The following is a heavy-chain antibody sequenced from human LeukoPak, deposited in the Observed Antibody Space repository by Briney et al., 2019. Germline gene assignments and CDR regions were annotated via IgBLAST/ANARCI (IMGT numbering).Heavy chain of an antibody. D-gene: IGHD3-10*01. CDR2: ISSSGSTI. J-gene: IGHJ6*02. CDR1: GFTFSDYY. Sequence: GGSLRLSCAASGFTFSDYYMSWLRQAPGKGLEWVSYISSSGSTIYYADSVKGRFTISRDNAKNSLYPQMNSLRAEDTAVYYCARHSGSGLYYYYGMDVWGQGTTVTVSS. V-gene: IGHV3-11*01. CDR3: ARHSGSGLYYYYGMDV.